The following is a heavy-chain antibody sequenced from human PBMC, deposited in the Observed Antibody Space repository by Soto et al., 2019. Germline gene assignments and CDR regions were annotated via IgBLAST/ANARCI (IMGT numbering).Heavy chain of an antibody. J-gene: IGHJ4*02. Sequence: EASVKVSCKASGYTFTDYPLHWVRQAPGQGLEWMGWINPNSGGTNYAQKFQGWVTMTRDTSISTAYMELSRLRSDDTAVYYCARDVGSGTNYFDYWGQGTLVTVSS. D-gene: IGHD3-10*01. CDR1: GYTFTDYP. CDR3: ARDVGSGTNYFDY. CDR2: INPNSGGT. V-gene: IGHV1-2*04.